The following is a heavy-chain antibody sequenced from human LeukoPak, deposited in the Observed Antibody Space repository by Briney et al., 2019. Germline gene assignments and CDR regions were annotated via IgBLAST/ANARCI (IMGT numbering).Heavy chain of an antibody. CDR2: IYYSGST. D-gene: IGHD6-13*01. CDR3: ARDRGSSSPWAFDI. V-gene: IGHV4-59*01. Sequence: SETLSLTCTVSGGSISSYYWSWIRQPPGKGLEWIGYIYYSGSTNYNPSLKSRVTISVDTSKNQFSLKLSSVTAADTAVYYCARDRGSSSPWAFDIWGQGPMVTVSS. CDR1: GGSISSYY. J-gene: IGHJ3*02.